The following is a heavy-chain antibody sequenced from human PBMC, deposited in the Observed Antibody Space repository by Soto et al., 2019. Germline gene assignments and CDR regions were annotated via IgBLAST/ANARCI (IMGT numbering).Heavy chain of an antibody. CDR1: GFTFSIYD. D-gene: IGHD3-16*01. CDR2: IATAGDT. J-gene: IGHJ2*01. CDR3: TRGGGDL. Sequence: LVESGGALVQPGGSLRLSCTASGFTFSIYDMHWVRQAPGKGLEWVAAIATAGDTYYPDSVKGRFTISRENAKNSLYFQINSLRAGGTAVYYCTRGGGDLWGRGTLVTVSS. V-gene: IGHV3-13*04.